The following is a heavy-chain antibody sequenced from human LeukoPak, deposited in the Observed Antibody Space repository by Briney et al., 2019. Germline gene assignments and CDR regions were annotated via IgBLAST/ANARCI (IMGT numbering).Heavy chain of an antibody. CDR1: GYTFTSYD. CDR3: ARAPKRVRGVTLTYYFDY. V-gene: IGHV1-8*01. Sequence: ASVKVSCKASGYTFTSYDINWVRQATGQGLEWMGWMNPNSGNTGYAQKFQGRVTMTRNTSISTAYMELSSLRSEDTAVYYCARAPKRVRGVTLTYYFDYWGQGTLVTVSS. J-gene: IGHJ4*02. D-gene: IGHD3-10*01. CDR2: MNPNSGNT.